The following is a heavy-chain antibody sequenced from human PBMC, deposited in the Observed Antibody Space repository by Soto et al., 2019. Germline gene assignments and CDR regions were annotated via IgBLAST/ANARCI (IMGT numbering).Heavy chain of an antibody. J-gene: IGHJ5*02. CDR2: ITGSGAGS. D-gene: IGHD6-13*01. CDR1: GFTFSSYA. V-gene: IGHV3-23*01. CDR3: AKAYSNSWPNDWFDP. Sequence: EVQLLESGGGWLQPGGSLRLSCAASGFTFSSYAMNWVRQAPGKGLEWVSGITGSGAGSYYSDTVKGRFTISRDNSKNKLDLQMNSLRAEDTAVYYCAKAYSNSWPNDWFDPWGQGTLVTVSS.